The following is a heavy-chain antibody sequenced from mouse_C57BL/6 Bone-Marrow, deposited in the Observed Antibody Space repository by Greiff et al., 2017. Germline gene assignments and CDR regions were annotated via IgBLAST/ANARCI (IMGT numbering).Heavy chain of an antibody. CDR3: ARDGSNYDYAMDY. CDR2: ISSGGSYT. Sequence: EVKLQESGGDLVKPGGSLKLSCAASGFTFSSYGMSWVRQTPDKRLEWVATISSGGSYTYYPDSVKGRFTISRDNAKNTLYLQMSSLKSEDTAMYYCARDGSNYDYAMDYWGQGTSVTVSS. J-gene: IGHJ4*01. D-gene: IGHD2-5*01. V-gene: IGHV5-6*01. CDR1: GFTFSSYG.